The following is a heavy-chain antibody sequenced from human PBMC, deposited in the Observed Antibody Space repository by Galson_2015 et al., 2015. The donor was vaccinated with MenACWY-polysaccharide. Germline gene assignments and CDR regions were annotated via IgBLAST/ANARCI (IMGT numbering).Heavy chain of an antibody. D-gene: IGHD6-13*01. J-gene: IGHJ2*01. CDR1: GFTFSSFD. CDR2: IGTGGDT. Sequence: SLRLSCAASGFTFSSFDMHWVRHVLGKGLEWVAAIGTGGDTYYSGAVKGRFTIFSENAKNSLYLQLNSLRAGDTAVYYCAREFTGDGSSWYYWYFDLWGRGTLVTVSS. V-gene: IGHV3-13*01. CDR3: AREFTGDGSSWYYWYFDL.